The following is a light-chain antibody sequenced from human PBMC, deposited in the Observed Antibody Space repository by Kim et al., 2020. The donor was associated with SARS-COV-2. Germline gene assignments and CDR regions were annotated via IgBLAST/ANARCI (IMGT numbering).Light chain of an antibody. CDR1: QGVSSN. V-gene: IGKV3-15*01. CDR3: QQYNYWPPDT. CDR2: GAS. J-gene: IGKJ5*01. Sequence: SPGETVTLSCRASQGVSSNLAWYQQRPGQAPRLLIYGASTRATGIPARFSGSGFGTEFTLTISSLQSEDFAVYYCQQYNYWPPDTFGQGTRLEIK.